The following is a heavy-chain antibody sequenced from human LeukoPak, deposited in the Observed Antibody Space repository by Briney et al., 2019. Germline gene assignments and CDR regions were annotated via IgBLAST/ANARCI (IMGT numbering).Heavy chain of an antibody. J-gene: IGHJ6*02. D-gene: IGHD6-13*01. CDR2: ISGSGGST. CDR3: AKTTGDLRQYSSSWPRGYYYYYYGMDV. Sequence: PGGSLRLSCAASGFTFSSYAMSWVRQAPGKGLEWVSAISGSGGSTYYADSVKGRFTISRDNSKNTLYLQMNSLRAEDTAVYYCAKTTGDLRQYSSSWPRGYYYYYYGMDVWGQGTTVTVSS. CDR1: GFTFSSYA. V-gene: IGHV3-23*01.